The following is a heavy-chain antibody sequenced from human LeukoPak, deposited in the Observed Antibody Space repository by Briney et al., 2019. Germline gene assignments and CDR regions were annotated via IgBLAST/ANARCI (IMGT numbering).Heavy chain of an antibody. CDR1: GFNFSDYY. CDR3: ARGSPPGD. D-gene: IGHD3-16*01. J-gene: IGHJ4*02. V-gene: IGHV3-11*05. CDR2: ISSSSGFT. Sequence: GGSLRLSCAASGFNFSDYYMTCIRRAPGKGLEWVSYISSSSGFTKYADYVRGRFTISRDNAKNSLYLQMNTLRVDDTAVYYCARGSPPGDWGQGTLVTVSS.